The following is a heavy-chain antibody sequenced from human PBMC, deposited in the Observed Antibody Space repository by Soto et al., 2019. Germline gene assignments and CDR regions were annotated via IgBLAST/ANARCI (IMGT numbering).Heavy chain of an antibody. CDR2: IDPSDSYT. CDR1: GYSFTIYW. J-gene: IGHJ6*02. D-gene: IGHD6-6*01. CDR3: AXRVIAARPSYYYYGMDV. Sequence: GESVKISCKGSGYSFTIYWISWVRQMPGKGLEWMGRIDPSDSYTNYSPSFQGHVTISADKSISTAYLQWSSLKASDTAMYYCAXRVIAARPSYYYYGMDVWGQGTTVTVSS. V-gene: IGHV5-10-1*01.